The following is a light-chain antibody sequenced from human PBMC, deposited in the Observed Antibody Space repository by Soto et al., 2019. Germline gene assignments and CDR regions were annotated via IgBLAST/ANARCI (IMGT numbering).Light chain of an antibody. CDR2: EAS. Sequence: QMTQSPSSLSASVGDRVTITCRASQDISNYLAWYQQKPGGAPKLLIYEASTLQAGVPSRFSGSGSGAHFTLTITSLQPEDVAIYYCQKYNEDPRPFGQGTRVEMK. J-gene: IGKJ1*01. V-gene: IGKV1-27*01. CDR1: QDISNY. CDR3: QKYNEDPRP.